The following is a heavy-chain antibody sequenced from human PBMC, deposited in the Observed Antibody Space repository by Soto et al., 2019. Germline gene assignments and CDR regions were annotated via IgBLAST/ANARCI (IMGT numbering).Heavy chain of an antibody. CDR2: IYYAGSP. D-gene: IGHD2-21*02. J-gene: IGHJ4*02. CDR1: GGSISSTGHY. Sequence: QLQLQESGPGLVKPSETLSLTCSVSGGSISSTGHYWGWIRQPPGKGLEWIGNIYYAGSPYYNPSLKRRVTISVDTSKNHFALALTSVTAADTAVDYCARLMGVVTVDDWGQGALVTVSS. V-gene: IGHV4-39*02. CDR3: ARLMGVVTVDD.